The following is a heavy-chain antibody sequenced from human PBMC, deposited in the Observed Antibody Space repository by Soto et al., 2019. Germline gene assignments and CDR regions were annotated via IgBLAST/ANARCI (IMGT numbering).Heavy chain of an antibody. CDR2: TYYRSKWYN. V-gene: IGHV6-1*01. CDR1: GDSVSSNSAA. CDR3: ARGYCNSTSCQYNWFDP. D-gene: IGHD2-2*01. Sequence: SQTLSLTCAISGDSVSSNSAAWNWIRQSPSRGLEWLGRTYYRSKWYNDYAVSVKSRITINPDTSKNQFSLQLNSVTPEDMAVYYCARGYCNSTSCQYNWFDPWGQGTLVTVSS. J-gene: IGHJ5*02.